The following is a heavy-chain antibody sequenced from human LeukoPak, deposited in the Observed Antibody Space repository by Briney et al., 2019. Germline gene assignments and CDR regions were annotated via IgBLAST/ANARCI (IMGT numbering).Heavy chain of an antibody. J-gene: IGHJ6*03. V-gene: IGHV3-23*01. CDR1: GFTFSSYA. D-gene: IGHD2/OR15-2a*01. Sequence: GGSLRLSCAASGFTFSSYAMSWVRQAPGKGLEWVSAISGSGGSTYYADSVKGRFTISRDNSKNTLYLQMNSLRAEDTAVYYCAKAFSPSYYYYMDVWGKGTTVTVSS. CDR2: ISGSGGST. CDR3: AKAFSPSYYYYMDV.